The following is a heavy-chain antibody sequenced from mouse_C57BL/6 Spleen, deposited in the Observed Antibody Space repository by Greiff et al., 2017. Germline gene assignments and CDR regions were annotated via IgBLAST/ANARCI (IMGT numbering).Heavy chain of an antibody. CDR3: ARGGGSSWRGGYFDY. CDR1: GYSITSGYY. CDR2: ISYDGSN. J-gene: IGHJ2*01. V-gene: IGHV3-6*01. Sequence: EVQLQESGPGLVKPSQSLSLTCSVTGYSITSGYYWNWIRQFPGNKLEWMGYISYDGSNNYNPSLKNRISITRDTSKNQFFLKLNSVTTEDTATYYCARGGGSSWRGGYFDYWGQGTTLTVSS. D-gene: IGHD1-1*01.